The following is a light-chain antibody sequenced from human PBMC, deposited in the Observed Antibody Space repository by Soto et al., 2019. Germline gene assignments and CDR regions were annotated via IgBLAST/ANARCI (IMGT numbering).Light chain of an antibody. Sequence: RMTESPASLYASVGDRVTITCRASQSISSYLNWYQQKPGKAPKLLIYAASSLQSGVPSRFSGSGSGTDSTLTISSLQPEDFATYYCHQSYSTPPVTFGGGTKVDI. CDR2: AAS. J-gene: IGKJ4*01. CDR3: HQSYSTPPVT. V-gene: IGKV1-39*01. CDR1: QSISSY.